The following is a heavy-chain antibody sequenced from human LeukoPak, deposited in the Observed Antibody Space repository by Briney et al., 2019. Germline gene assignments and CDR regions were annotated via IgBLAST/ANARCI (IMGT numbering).Heavy chain of an antibody. CDR2: INPNSGGT. J-gene: IGHJ3*02. CDR1: GYTFTSYD. V-gene: IGHV1-2*02. D-gene: IGHD6-19*01. Sequence: APVKVSCKASGYTFTSYDINWVRQATGQGLEWMGWINPNSGGTNYAQKFQGRVTMTRDTSISTAYMELSRLRSDDTAVYYCAREVGYSSVSGAFDIWGQGTMVTVSS. CDR3: AREVGYSSVSGAFDI.